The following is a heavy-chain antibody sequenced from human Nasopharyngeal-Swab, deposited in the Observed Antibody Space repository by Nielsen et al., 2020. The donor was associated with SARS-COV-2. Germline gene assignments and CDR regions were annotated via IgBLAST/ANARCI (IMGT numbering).Heavy chain of an antibody. V-gene: IGHV3-9*01. D-gene: IGHD6-13*01. CDR3: ARDAARSWYNWFDP. J-gene: IGHJ5*02. CDR2: ISWNSGTI. CDR1: GFTFDDYA. Sequence: SLNISCAASGFTFDDYAMHWVRQAPGKGLEWVSGISWNSGTIGYADSVKGRFTISRDNAKNSLFLQMNSLRTEDTALYYCARDAARSWYNWFDPWGQGTLVTVSS.